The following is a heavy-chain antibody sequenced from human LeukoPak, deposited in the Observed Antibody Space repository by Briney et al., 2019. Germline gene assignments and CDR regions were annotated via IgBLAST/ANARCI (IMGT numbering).Heavy chain of an antibody. CDR1: GFTVSSNY. J-gene: IGHJ3*02. V-gene: IGHV3-66*01. CDR3: ARDLGDDAFDI. CDR2: IYSGGST. Sequence: GGSLRLSCAASGFTVSSNYMSWVRQAPGKGLEWVSVIYSGGSTYYADSVKGRFTISRDNSKNTLYLQMNSLRAEDTTVYYCARDLGDDAFDIWGQGTMVTVSS.